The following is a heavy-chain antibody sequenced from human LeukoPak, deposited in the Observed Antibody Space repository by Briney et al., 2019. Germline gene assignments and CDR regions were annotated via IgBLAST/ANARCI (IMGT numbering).Heavy chain of an antibody. CDR2: IISISSDI. CDR1: GFTFSSYS. D-gene: IGHD1-26*01. CDR3: ARVRSGSLDY. J-gene: IGHJ4*02. Sequence: PGGSLRLSCAASGFTFSSYSMNWVRQAPGKGVELLSFIISISSDIYSASSVKGRFTISRDNAKNSLYLQMDSLRAEDTAVYCCARVRSGSLDYWGQGTLVTVSS. V-gene: IGHV3-21*01.